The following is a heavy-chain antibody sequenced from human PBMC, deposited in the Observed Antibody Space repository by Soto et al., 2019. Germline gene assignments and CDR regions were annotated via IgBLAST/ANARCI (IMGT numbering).Heavy chain of an antibody. V-gene: IGHV1-69*13. J-gene: IGHJ6*02. Sequence: SVKVSCTASGSIFTGYHIHWVRQAPGRGLEWMGGIIPFFHAPNYAQKFQGRVTITADESTSIVFMEMSSLRFEDTAVYYCARSRAAAPPRVGMDVWGQGTTVTVSS. CDR1: GSIFTGYH. D-gene: IGHD6-13*01. CDR3: ARSRAAAPPRVGMDV. CDR2: IIPFFHAP.